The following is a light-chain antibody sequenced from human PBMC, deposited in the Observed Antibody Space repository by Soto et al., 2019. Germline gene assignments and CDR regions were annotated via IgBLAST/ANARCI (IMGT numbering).Light chain of an antibody. CDR3: QQYNNWPPVT. CDR1: QSVSSN. J-gene: IGKJ5*01. Sequence: EIVMTQSPATLSVSPGERVTLSCRASQSVSSNLARYQQKSGQAPRLLIYGASTRATGIPARFSGSGSGTEFTFTISSLQSEDFAIYYCQQYNNWPPVTFGQGTRLEIK. CDR2: GAS. V-gene: IGKV3-15*01.